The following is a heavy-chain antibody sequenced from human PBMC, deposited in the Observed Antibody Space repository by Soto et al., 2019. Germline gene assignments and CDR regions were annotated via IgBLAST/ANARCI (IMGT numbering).Heavy chain of an antibody. CDR3: ARHVDGFRTIVVVPAATAGPWGFDY. CDR1: GGSISSSSYY. Sequence: SETLSLTCTVSGGSISSSSYYWGWIRQPPGKGLEWIGSIYYSGSTYYNPSLKSRVTISVDTSKNQFSLKLSSVTAADTAVYYCARHVDGFRTIVVVPAATAGPWGFDYWGQGTLVTVSS. CDR2: IYYSGST. V-gene: IGHV4-39*01. J-gene: IGHJ4*02. D-gene: IGHD2-2*01.